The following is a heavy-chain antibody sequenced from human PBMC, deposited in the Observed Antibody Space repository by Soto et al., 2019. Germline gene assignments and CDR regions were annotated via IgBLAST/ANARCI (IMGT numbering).Heavy chain of an antibody. J-gene: IGHJ5*02. D-gene: IGHD6-13*01. CDR2: MSGVGIST. V-gene: IGHV3-23*01. Sequence: EVQLLESGGDLIQPGGSLRLSCAASGFSFSSYPMSWVRQAPGQGLEWVAAMSGVGISTHYADSVRGRFTISRDNSKNTLYLQMSSLRAEDTALYYCAKDHLTSGGTFWFDPRGQGTLVTVSS. CDR3: AKDHLTSGGTFWFDP. CDR1: GFSFSSYP.